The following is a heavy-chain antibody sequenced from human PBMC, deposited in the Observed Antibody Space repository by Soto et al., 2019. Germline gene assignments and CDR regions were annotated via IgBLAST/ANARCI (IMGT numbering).Heavy chain of an antibody. D-gene: IGHD3-22*01. V-gene: IGHV1-69*06. J-gene: IGHJ6*02. CDR2: IIPIFGTA. CDR3: ARDDNYYDCCAQKRGGMDV. CDR1: GGTFSSYA. Sequence: QVQLVQSGAEVKKPGSSVKVSCKASGGTFSSYAISWVRQAPGQGLEWMGGIIPIFGTANYAQKFQGRVTITADKTTITGCMGVSSPRSEDTGVYCRARDDNYYDCCAQKRGGMDVWGQGTTVTVSS.